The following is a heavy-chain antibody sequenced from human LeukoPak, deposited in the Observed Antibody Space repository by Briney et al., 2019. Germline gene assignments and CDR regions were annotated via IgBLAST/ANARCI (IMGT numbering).Heavy chain of an antibody. CDR3: ARGGDYFDY. CDR2: IRYDGSNK. D-gene: IGHD2-15*01. V-gene: IGHV3-30*02. J-gene: IGHJ4*02. Sequence: PGGSLRLSCAASGFTFSSYGMHWVRQAPGKGLEWVAFIRYDGSNKYYAESVKGRFTISRDNSKNTLYLQMNSLRAEDTAVYYCARGGDYFDYWGQGTLVTVSS. CDR1: GFTFSSYG.